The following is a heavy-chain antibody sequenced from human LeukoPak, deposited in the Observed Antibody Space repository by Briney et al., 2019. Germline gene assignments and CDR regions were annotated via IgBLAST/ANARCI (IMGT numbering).Heavy chain of an antibody. Sequence: SETLSPTCTVSGGSISSYYWSWIRQPAGKGLEWIGRIYTSGSTNYNPSLKSRVTISVDKSKSQFSLKLSSVTAADTAVYYCARDLLDYDFWSGSLLGAFDIWGQGTMVTVSS. D-gene: IGHD3-3*01. CDR3: ARDLLDYDFWSGSLLGAFDI. V-gene: IGHV4-4*07. J-gene: IGHJ3*02. CDR1: GGSISSYY. CDR2: IYTSGST.